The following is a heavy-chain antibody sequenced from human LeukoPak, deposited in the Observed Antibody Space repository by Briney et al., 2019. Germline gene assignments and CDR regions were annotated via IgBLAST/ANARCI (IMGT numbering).Heavy chain of an antibody. D-gene: IGHD3-22*01. J-gene: IGHJ4*02. CDR2: IKSKTDGGTT. CDR3: TRESTYYYDSSGSKEAGY. Sequence: GGSLRLSCAASGFTFSNAWMNWVRQAPGKGLEWVGRIKSKTDGGTTDYAAPVKGRFTISRDDSKNTLYLQMNSLKTEDTAVYYCTRESTYYYDSSGSKEAGYWGQGTLVTVSS. V-gene: IGHV3-15*01. CDR1: GFTFSNAW.